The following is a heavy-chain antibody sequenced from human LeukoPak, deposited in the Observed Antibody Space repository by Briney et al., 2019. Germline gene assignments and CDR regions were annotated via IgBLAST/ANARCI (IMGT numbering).Heavy chain of an antibody. J-gene: IGHJ5*02. Sequence: PGGSLRLSCAASGLHFSGTAMSWVRQAPGMGLEWVSAISHDGMNAYYADSVKGRFTISRDNAKKTVSLEMSSLTAADTGVYYCAKDGAQYSSGPECDPRGQGALVTVSP. CDR1: GLHFSGTA. V-gene: IGHV3-23*01. CDR3: AKDGAQYSSGPECDP. CDR2: ISHDGMNA. D-gene: IGHD6-19*01.